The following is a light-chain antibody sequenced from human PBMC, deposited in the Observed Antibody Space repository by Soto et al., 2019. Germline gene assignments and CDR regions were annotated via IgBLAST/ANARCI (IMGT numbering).Light chain of an antibody. CDR1: QSISTW. Sequence: DIQMTQSPSTLSASVGVRVTITCRASQSISTWLAWYQQKPGKAPKLLIYKASSLEGGVPSRFSGSGSGTEFTLTISSLQPDDFATYYCQQYLHRWTFGQGTKVYIK. CDR3: QQYLHRWT. V-gene: IGKV1-5*03. CDR2: KAS. J-gene: IGKJ1*01.